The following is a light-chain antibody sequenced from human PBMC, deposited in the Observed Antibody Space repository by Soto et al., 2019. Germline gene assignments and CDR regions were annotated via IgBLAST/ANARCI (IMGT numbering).Light chain of an antibody. CDR1: SNDIGSYNL. J-gene: IGLJ1*01. V-gene: IGLV2-14*02. CDR2: QGS. CDR3: KSYAGSNTYV. Sequence: QSVLTQPASVSGSPGQSITISCTGTSNDIGSYNLVSWYQQYPGKAPKLIIYQGSERPSGVPDRFSGSKSGNTASLTVSGLQAADEADYFCKSYAGSNTYVSGSGTKVTVL.